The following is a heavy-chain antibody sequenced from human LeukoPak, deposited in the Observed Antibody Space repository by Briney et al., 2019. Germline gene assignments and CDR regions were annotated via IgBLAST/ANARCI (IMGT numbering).Heavy chain of an antibody. V-gene: IGHV1-69*04. Sequence: ASVMSSCTSSEATSGSYVISGVRQPPGQGLGWMGRIIPIFGIANYPKKFQGSVTITATNTTTTAYMELSSLRSEDTAVYYCARGMVATVTRHNNWFDPWGQGTLVTVSS. CDR2: IIPIFGIA. J-gene: IGHJ5*02. D-gene: IGHD5-12*01. CDR3: ARGMVATVTRHNNWFDP. CDR1: EATSGSYV.